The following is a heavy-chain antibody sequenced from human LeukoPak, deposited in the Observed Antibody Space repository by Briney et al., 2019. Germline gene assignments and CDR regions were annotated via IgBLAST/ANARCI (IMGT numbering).Heavy chain of an antibody. J-gene: IGHJ4*02. Sequence: GGSLRLSCEASGFGFSSYAMHWVRQAPGKGLEWVTGISFDGSDENYADSVKGRFTISRDNSKNTVYLQMNNLRVEDTAVYYCAKQDDFGDYCLDYWGQGTLVTVSS. CDR2: ISFDGSDE. D-gene: IGHD4-17*01. CDR1: GFGFSSYA. V-gene: IGHV3-30*18. CDR3: AKQDDFGDYCLDY.